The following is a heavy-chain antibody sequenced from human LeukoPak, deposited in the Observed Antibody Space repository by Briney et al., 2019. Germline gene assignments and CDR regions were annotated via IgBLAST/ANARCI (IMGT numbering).Heavy chain of an antibody. Sequence: SQTLSLTCTFSGGSISSGAYYWSWIRQHPGKGLEWIGYIYYSGSTYYNPSLKSRVTISVDTSKNQFSLKLSSVTAADTAVYYCARLYFDSTYYFDYWGQGTLVTVSS. CDR3: ARLYFDSTYYFDY. CDR1: GGSISSGAYY. V-gene: IGHV4-31*03. D-gene: IGHD3-9*01. J-gene: IGHJ4*02. CDR2: IYYSGST.